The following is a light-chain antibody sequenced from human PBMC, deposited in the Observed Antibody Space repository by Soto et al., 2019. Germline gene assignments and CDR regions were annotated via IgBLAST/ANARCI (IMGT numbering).Light chain of an antibody. J-gene: IGKJ2*01. Sequence: EIVMTQSPATLYVSPGERATLSCRASQSVSSNLAWNQQKPGQAPRLLIYGASTRATGIPASFSGSGSGTEFTLTISSLQSEDFAVYYCQQYNNWPTLYTFGQGTKLEIK. V-gene: IGKV3-15*01. CDR2: GAS. CDR3: QQYNNWPTLYT. CDR1: QSVSSN.